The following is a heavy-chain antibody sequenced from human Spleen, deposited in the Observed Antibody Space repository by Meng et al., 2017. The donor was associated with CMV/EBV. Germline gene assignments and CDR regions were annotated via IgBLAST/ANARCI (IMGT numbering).Heavy chain of an antibody. CDR2: INGDGRNT. CDR1: GFTFSNYW. CDR3: ARARGYSYGPADY. D-gene: IGHD5-18*01. J-gene: IGHJ4*02. Sequence: LSLTCAASGFTFSNYWIHWVRQVPGKGLVWVSRINGDGRNTGYADSVKGRFTISRDNAKNTLYLQMNSLRAEDTAMYYCARARGYSYGPADYWGQGTLVTVSS. V-gene: IGHV3-74*01.